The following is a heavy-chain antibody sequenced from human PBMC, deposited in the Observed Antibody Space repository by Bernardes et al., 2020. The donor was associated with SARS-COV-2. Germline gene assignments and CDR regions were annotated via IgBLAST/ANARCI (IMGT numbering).Heavy chain of an antibody. V-gene: IGHV4-31*03. CDR2: IYYSGYT. J-gene: IGHJ4*02. CDR1: SGSISSGGSY. D-gene: IGHD3-16*02. Sequence: SETLSLTCTVSSGSISSGGSYWGWVRQHPGKGLEWIGYIYYSGYTYYNPSLKSRVSISADTSKNQFSLKVTSVTAADTAVYYCARALRDSVWGAYQYYFDYWGQGALVTVSS. CDR3: ARALRDSVWGAYQYYFDY.